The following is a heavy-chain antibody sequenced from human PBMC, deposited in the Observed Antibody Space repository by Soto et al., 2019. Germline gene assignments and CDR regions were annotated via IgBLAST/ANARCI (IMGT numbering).Heavy chain of an antibody. CDR3: AKDLGYSSSWFDNAFDI. Sequence: QVQLVESGGGVVQPGRSLRLSCAASGFTFSSYGMHWVRQAPGKGLEWVAVISYDGSNKYYADSVKGRFTISRDNSKNTLYLQMNSLRAEDTAVYYCAKDLGYSSSWFDNAFDIWDQGTMVTVSS. CDR2: ISYDGSNK. J-gene: IGHJ3*02. CDR1: GFTFSSYG. V-gene: IGHV3-30*18. D-gene: IGHD6-13*01.